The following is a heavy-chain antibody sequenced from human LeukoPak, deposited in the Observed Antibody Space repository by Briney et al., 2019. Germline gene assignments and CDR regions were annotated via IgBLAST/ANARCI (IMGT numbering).Heavy chain of an antibody. D-gene: IGHD1-26*01. V-gene: IGHV1-18*01. Sequence: ASVKVSCKASGYTFTNYIISWVRLAPGQGLEWTGWISAYNGNTNYAQKLQGRVTMTTDTSTATAYMELRSLRSDDTAVYYCARGGNYFRFDPWGQGTLVTVSS. CDR2: ISAYNGNT. CDR3: ARGGNYFRFDP. J-gene: IGHJ5*02. CDR1: GYTFTNYI.